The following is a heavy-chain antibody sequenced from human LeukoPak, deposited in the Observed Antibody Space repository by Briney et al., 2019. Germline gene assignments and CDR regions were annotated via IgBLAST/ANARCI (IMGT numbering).Heavy chain of an antibody. D-gene: IGHD5-18*01. V-gene: IGHV4-39*01. CDR1: GGSVSSSSYY. CDR3: ARLNSYGLR. J-gene: IGHJ4*02. CDR2: IYYSGNT. Sequence: PSEILSLTCTVSGGSVSSSSYYWGWIRQPPRKGLEWIGSIYYSGNTYYNPSLKSRVTISVDTSKNQFSLKLSSVTAADTAVYYCARLNSYGLRWGQGTLVTVSS.